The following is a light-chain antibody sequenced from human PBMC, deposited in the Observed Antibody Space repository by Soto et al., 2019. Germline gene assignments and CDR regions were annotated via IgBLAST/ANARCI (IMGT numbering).Light chain of an antibody. J-gene: IGLJ3*02. CDR2: DVH. V-gene: IGLV2-8*01. Sequence: QSVLTQPPSASGSLGQSVTISCTGGSSDIVKYNYVSWYQQHTGTAPKFIIFDVHRRAQGVPDRFSGAKSGNTAPLTVSGLQDEDEANYYCSTYSGSAVFGEGTTRPVL. CDR3: STYSGSAV. CDR1: SSDIVKYNY.